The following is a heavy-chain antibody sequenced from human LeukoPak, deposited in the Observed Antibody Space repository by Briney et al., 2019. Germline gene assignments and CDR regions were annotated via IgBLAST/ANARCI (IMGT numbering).Heavy chain of an antibody. CDR2: ISYDGSNK. J-gene: IGHJ4*02. CDR1: GFTFSSYA. V-gene: IGHV3-30-3*01. D-gene: IGHD3-3*01. Sequence: GGSLRLSCAASGFTFSSYAMHWVRQAPGKGLEWVAVISYDGSNKYYADSVKGRFTVSRDNSKNTLYLQMNSLRAEDTAVYYCANIYDFWSGYLDYWGQGTLVTVSS. CDR3: ANIYDFWSGYLDY.